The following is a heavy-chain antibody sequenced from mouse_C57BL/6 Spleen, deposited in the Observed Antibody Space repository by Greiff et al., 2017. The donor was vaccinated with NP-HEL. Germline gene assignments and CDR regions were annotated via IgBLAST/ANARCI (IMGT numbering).Heavy chain of an antibody. Sequence: QVQLQQPGAELVMPGASVKLSCKASGYTFTSYWMHWVKQRPGQGLEWIGEIDPSDSYTNYNQKFKGKSTLTVDKSSSTAYMQLSSLTSEDSAVYYCARRRALYYGSSYDGMAYWGQGTSVTVSS. CDR1: GYTFTSYW. CDR3: ARRRALYYGSSYDGMAY. D-gene: IGHD1-1*01. J-gene: IGHJ4*01. CDR2: IDPSDSYT. V-gene: IGHV1-69*01.